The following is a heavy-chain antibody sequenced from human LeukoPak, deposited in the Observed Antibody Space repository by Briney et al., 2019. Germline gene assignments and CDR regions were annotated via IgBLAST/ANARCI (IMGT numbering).Heavy chain of an antibody. CDR1: GGSISGGAYY. CDR3: AKDRPLSDAFDI. Sequence: PSETLSLTCTVSGGSISGGAYYWSWIRQRPGKGLEWIGYIYHTGYTYYSPSLKSRVTISRDTSKNQVSLNLSSVAAADTAVYYCAKDRPLSDAFDIWGQGTMVTVSS. D-gene: IGHD3-10*01. J-gene: IGHJ3*02. CDR2: IYHTGYT. V-gene: IGHV4-31*03.